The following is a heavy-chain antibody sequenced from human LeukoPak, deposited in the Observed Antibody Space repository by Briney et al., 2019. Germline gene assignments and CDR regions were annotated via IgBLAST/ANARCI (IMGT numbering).Heavy chain of an antibody. V-gene: IGHV1-8*01. J-gene: IGHJ5*02. Sequence: GASVKVSCKASGYTFTSYDINWVRQATGQGLEWMGWMNPNSGNTGYAQKFQGRVTMTRNTSISTAYMELSSQRSEDTAVYYCARGSYCSGGSCYANWFDPWGQGTLVTVSS. CDR3: ARGSYCSGGSCYANWFDP. D-gene: IGHD2-15*01. CDR1: GYTFTSYD. CDR2: MNPNSGNT.